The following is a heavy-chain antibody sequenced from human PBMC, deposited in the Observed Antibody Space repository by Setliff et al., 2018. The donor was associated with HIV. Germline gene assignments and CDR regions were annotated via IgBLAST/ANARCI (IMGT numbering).Heavy chain of an antibody. CDR3: AKGSGFYDY. V-gene: IGHV3-7*03. D-gene: IGHD3-22*01. CDR1: GFTFSKYW. CDR2: VNPDGSEA. J-gene: IGHJ4*02. Sequence: GSLRLSCAASGFTFSKYWKSWVRQAPGKGLEWVASVNPDGSEASSVGSMKGRYTITRDISKNTLDLQMNSLRVDDTAVYYCAKGSGFYDYWGQGTLVTVSS.